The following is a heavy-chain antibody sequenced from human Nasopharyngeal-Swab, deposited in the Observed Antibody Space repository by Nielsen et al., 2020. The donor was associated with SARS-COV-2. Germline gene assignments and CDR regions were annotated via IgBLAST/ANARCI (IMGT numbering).Heavy chain of an antibody. CDR3: ASEGSGVFGVVIYAFDI. V-gene: IGHV1-24*01. Sequence: ASVKVSCKVSGYTLTFLPIHWVRQAPGKGLEWMGTVVPEDGEPIYAQNFQGRVTMTEDTSTYTAYLELSSLRSEDTAVYYCASEGSGVFGVVIYAFDIWGPGTLVTVSS. CDR1: GYTLTFLP. CDR2: VVPEDGEP. D-gene: IGHD3-3*01. J-gene: IGHJ3*02.